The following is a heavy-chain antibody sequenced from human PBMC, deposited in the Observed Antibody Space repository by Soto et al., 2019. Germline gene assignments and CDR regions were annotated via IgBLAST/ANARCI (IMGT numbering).Heavy chain of an antibody. CDR3: ARGDATKIVVTTDYAMDV. CDR2: IIPVFGTA. CDR1: GGSLSNYG. J-gene: IGHJ6*02. Sequence: QVQLVQPGAEVKKPGSSVKVSCKASGGSLSNYGISWVRQAPGQGLEWMGGIIPVFGTANYAQKFQGRVTITADESTNIVYMDVTSLRSEDTAVYYCARGDATKIVVTTDYAMDVWGQGTTVTVSS. V-gene: IGHV1-69*12. D-gene: IGHD4-17*01.